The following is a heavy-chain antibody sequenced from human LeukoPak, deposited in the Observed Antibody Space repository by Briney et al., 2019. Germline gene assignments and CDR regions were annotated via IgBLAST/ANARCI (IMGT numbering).Heavy chain of an antibody. CDR2: INPNSGGT. CDR1: GYTFTGYN. J-gene: IGHJ4*02. D-gene: IGHD1-7*01. CDR3: AREKELLF. Sequence: ASVTVSCTASGYTFTGYNIHWVRQAPGQGLEWMGWINPNSGGTKYAEKFQARVTMTRDTSISTVYMELSSLRSDDTAVYYCAREKELLFWGQGILVTVSS. V-gene: IGHV1-2*02.